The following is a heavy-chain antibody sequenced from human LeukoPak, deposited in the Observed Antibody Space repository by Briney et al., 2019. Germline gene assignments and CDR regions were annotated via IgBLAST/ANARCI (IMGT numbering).Heavy chain of an antibody. CDR3: ARCKNDYGDYVFDY. V-gene: IGHV3-48*01. J-gene: IGHJ4*02. Sequence: PGGSLRLSCAASGFTFSSYGMTWVRQAPGKGLEWVSYISSSSSTIYYADSVKGRFTISRDNAKNSLYLQLNSLRAEDTAVYYCARCKNDYGDYVFDYWGQGTLVTVSS. D-gene: IGHD4-17*01. CDR1: GFTFSSYG. CDR2: ISSSSSTI.